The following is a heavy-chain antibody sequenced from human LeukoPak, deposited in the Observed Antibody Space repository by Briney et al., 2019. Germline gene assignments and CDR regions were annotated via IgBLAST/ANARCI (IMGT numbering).Heavy chain of an antibody. D-gene: IGHD6-25*01. CDR2: TSCDESIK. CDR3: ATDGHSSGWAGTFDI. CDR1: GFSFSTSS. Sequence: GRSLRLSCAASGFSFSTSSMNWVRQAPGKGLEWVAVTSCDESIKVYAESVKGRFTISRDNSENTLYLQMNSLRFEDTAVYYCATDGHSSGWAGTFDIWGQGTMVTISS. V-gene: IGHV3-30-3*01. J-gene: IGHJ3*02.